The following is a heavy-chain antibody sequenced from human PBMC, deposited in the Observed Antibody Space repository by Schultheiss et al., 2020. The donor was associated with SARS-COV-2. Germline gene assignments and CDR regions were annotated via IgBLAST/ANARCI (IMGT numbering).Heavy chain of an antibody. Sequence: GGSLRLSCTASGFTFDDYAMHWVRQAPGKGLEWVSAISGSGGSTYYADSVKGRFTISRDNSKNSLYLQMNSLRAEDTALYYCAKDIAINYYYGMDVWGQGTTVTVSS. CDR3: AKDIAINYYYGMDV. CDR2: ISGSGGST. D-gene: IGHD3-16*02. J-gene: IGHJ6*02. CDR1: GFTFDDYA. V-gene: IGHV3-23*01.